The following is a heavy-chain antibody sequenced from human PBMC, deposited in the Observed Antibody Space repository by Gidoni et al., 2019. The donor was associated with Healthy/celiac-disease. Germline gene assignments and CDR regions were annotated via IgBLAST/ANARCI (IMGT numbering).Heavy chain of an antibody. CDR3: ARGPYDYIWGSYPDI. V-gene: IGHV3-74*01. Sequence: EVQLVESGGGLVQPGGSLRLSCAAPGFTFSSYWMHWVRQAPGKGLVWVSRINSDGSSTSYADSVKGRFTISRDNAKNTLYLQMNSLRAEDTAVYYCARGPYDYIWGSYPDIWGQGTMVTVSS. J-gene: IGHJ3*02. D-gene: IGHD3-16*02. CDR2: INSDGSST. CDR1: GFTFSSYW.